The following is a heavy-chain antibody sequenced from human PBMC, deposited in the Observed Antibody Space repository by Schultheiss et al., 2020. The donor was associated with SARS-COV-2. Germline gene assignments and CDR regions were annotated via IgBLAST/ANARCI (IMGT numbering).Heavy chain of an antibody. V-gene: IGHV4-59*12. D-gene: IGHD5-12*01. CDR3: ARGQGKATPSNWFDP. J-gene: IGHJ5*02. CDR2: IYYSGST. Sequence: SQTLSLTCTVSGGSISSYYWSWIRQPPGKGLEWIGYIYYSGSTYYNPSLKSQVTISVDTSKNQFSLKLSSVTAADTAVYYCARGQGKATPSNWFDPWGQGTLVTVSS. CDR1: GGSISSYY.